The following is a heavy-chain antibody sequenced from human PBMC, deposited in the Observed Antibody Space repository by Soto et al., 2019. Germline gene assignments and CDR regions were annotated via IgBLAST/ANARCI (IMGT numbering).Heavy chain of an antibody. Sequence: SETLSLTCTVSGGSISSGDYYWSWIRQPPGKGLEWIGYIYYSGSTYYNPSLKSRVTISVDTSKNQFSLKLSSVTAADTAVYYCARDHYYDSSGYLRYYYYGMDVWGQGTTVTVSS. V-gene: IGHV4-30-4*01. J-gene: IGHJ6*02. CDR1: GGSISSGDYY. CDR3: ARDHYYDSSGYLRYYYYGMDV. CDR2: IYYSGST. D-gene: IGHD3-22*01.